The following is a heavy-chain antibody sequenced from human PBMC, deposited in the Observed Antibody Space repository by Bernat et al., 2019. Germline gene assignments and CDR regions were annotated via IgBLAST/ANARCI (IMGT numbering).Heavy chain of an antibody. V-gene: IGHV3-66*01. J-gene: IGHJ6*02. Sequence: EVQLVDSGGGLVQPGGSLRLSCASSGFTVSSNYMSWVRQAPGKGLEWFSVIYSCGSTYYADSVKGRFTISRDNSKNTLYLQMNSLRAEDTAVYYCARGVLESLTPLHYYYYGMDVWGQGTTVTVSS. CDR2: IYSCGST. CDR1: GFTVSSNY. CDR3: ARGVLESLTPLHYYYYGMDV. D-gene: IGHD1-20*01.